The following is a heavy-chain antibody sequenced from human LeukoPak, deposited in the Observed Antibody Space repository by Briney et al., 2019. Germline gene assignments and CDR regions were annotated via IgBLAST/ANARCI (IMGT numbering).Heavy chain of an antibody. CDR3: ESLDTLRLITY. Sequence: SETLSLTCTVSGGSISSSTYYWGWIRPPPGKGLEGIVTTHNSGRTYYNPSLERRVTISVDTSKNQFSLRLTSGTAATSSVYYCESLDTLRLITYWGQGTLVTVSS. CDR2: THNSGRT. V-gene: IGHV4-39*01. D-gene: IGHD5-24*01. J-gene: IGHJ4*02. CDR1: GGSISSSTYY.